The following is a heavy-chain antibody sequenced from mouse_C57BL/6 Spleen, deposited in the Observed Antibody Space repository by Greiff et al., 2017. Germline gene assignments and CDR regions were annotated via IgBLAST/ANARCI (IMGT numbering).Heavy chain of an antibody. CDR3: ARSGSNYAMDY. CDR1: GYAFSSYW. D-gene: IGHD1-2*01. V-gene: IGHV1-80*01. CDR2: IYPGDGDT. J-gene: IGHJ4*01. Sequence: QVQLQQSGAELVKPGASVKISCKASGYAFSSYWMNWVKQRPGKGLEWIGQIYPGDGDTNYNGEFKGKATLTADKSSSTAYMQLSSLTSEDSAVYFCARSGSNYAMDYWGQGTSVTVSS.